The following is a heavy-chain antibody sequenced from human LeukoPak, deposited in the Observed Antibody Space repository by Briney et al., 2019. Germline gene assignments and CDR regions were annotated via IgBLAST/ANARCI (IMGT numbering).Heavy chain of an antibody. CDR2: ISSSSSTI. J-gene: IGHJ4*02. V-gene: IGHV3-48*02. CDR3: ARAVRLDY. D-gene: IGHD3-10*01. Sequence: GRSLRLSCVASGFTFSTSAMHWVRQAPGKGLEWVSYISSSSSTIYYADSVKGRFTISGDNAKNSLYLQMNSLRDEDTAVYYCARAVRLDYWGQGTLVTVSS. CDR1: GFTFSTSA.